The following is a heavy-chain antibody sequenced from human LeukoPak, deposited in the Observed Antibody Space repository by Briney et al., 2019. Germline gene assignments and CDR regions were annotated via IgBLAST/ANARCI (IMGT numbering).Heavy chain of an antibody. CDR2: VYSSGIT. CDR3: ARRHPSSYPFFDY. V-gene: IGHV4-59*08. D-gene: IGHD6-6*01. Sequence: TSETLSLTCTVSGGSISSFYWTWIRQPPGKGLEWIGYVYSSGITNYNPSLKSRVTISVDTAKSPFSLKLRSVTAADTAVYYCARRHPSSYPFFDYWGRGTLVTVSS. CDR1: GGSISSFY. J-gene: IGHJ4*02.